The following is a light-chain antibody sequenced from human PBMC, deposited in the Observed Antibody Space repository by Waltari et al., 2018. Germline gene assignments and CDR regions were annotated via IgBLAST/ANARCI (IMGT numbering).Light chain of an antibody. V-gene: IGLV1-44*01. CDR3: AAWDDSLNGFVV. Sequence: QSVLTQPPSASGTPGQRVTISCFGSSSNIGSNTVNLYQQLPGTAPKLLSYSNNQRPSGVPDRLSGSKSCTSASLAISWLQSEYEADYYCAAWDDSLNGFVVFGGGTKLTVL. CDR1: SSNIGSNT. J-gene: IGLJ2*01. CDR2: SNN.